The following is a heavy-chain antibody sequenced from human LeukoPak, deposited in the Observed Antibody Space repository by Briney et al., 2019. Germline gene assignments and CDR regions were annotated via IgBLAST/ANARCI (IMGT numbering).Heavy chain of an antibody. V-gene: IGHV4-61*01. CDR1: GYSISSGYY. CDR2: IYYSGST. CDR3: ARGEDIVVAPAAGRSNAFDI. Sequence: SETLSLTCTVSGYSISSGYYWGWIRQPPGKGLEWIGYIYYSGSTNYNPSLKSRVTISVDTSKNQFSLKLSSVTAADTAVYYCARGEDIVVAPAAGRSNAFDIWGQGTMVTVSS. D-gene: IGHD2-2*01. J-gene: IGHJ3*02.